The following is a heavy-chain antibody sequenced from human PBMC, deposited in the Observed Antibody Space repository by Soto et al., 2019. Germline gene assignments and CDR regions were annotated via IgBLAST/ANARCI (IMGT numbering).Heavy chain of an antibody. Sequence: AGGSLRLSCAASGFTFSSYGMHWVRQAPGKGLEWVAVIWYDGSNKYYADSVKGRFTISRDNSKNTLYLQMNSLRAEDTAVYYCARDPGTSYGTPAIYGMDVWGQGTTVTVSS. CDR2: IWYDGSNK. J-gene: IGHJ6*02. D-gene: IGHD5-18*01. CDR1: GFTFSSYG. CDR3: ARDPGTSYGTPAIYGMDV. V-gene: IGHV3-33*01.